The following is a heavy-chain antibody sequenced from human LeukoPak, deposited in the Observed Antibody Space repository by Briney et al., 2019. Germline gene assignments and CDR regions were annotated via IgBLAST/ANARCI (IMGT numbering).Heavy chain of an antibody. CDR2: IKRGGGDP. J-gene: IGHJ4*02. D-gene: IGHD2-21*02. CDR1: GFTFSTYA. V-gene: IGHV3-23*01. CDR3: AKGGHDFNPFYW. Sequence: PGGSLRLSCAASGFTFSTYAMGWVRQAPGKGLEWVSSIKRGGGDPFYADSVKGRFTISRDNAKNTLFLQLNSLRAEDTAVYYCAKGGHDFNPFYWWGQGTLVTVSS.